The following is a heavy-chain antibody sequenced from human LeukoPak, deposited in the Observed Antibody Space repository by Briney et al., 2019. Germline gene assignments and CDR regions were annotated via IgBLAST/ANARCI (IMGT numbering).Heavy chain of an antibody. V-gene: IGHV3-23*01. CDR2: ISGSGGST. J-gene: IGHJ4*02. Sequence: GGSLRLSCAASGFTFSSYAMSWVRQAPGKGLEWVSAISGSGGSTYYADSVKGRFTISRDNSKNTLYLQMNSLRAEDTAVYYCARDPAVSITGTRNYWGQGTLVTVSS. CDR1: GFTFSSYA. CDR3: ARDPAVSITGTRNY. D-gene: IGHD1-7*01.